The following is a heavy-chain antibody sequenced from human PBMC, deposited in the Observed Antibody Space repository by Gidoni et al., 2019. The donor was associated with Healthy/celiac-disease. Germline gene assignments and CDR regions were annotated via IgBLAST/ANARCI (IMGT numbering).Heavy chain of an antibody. Sequence: QVQLQESGPGLVKPSQTMSLTCTVSGGSISSGGYYWSWIRQHPGQGLEWRGYIYYSGSTYYNPSLKSRVTISVDTSKNQFSLKLSSVTAADTAVYYCARDFRTLGFDPWGQGTLVTVSS. J-gene: IGHJ5*02. CDR2: IYYSGST. CDR3: ARDFRTLGFDP. CDR1: GGSISSGGYY. V-gene: IGHV4-31*03. D-gene: IGHD3-16*01.